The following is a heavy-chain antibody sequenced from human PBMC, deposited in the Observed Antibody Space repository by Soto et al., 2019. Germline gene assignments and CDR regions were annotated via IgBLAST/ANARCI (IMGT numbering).Heavy chain of an antibody. CDR1: GGSISSGGYY. J-gene: IGHJ6*03. D-gene: IGHD2-21*01. Sequence: PSETLSLTCTVSGGSISSGGYYWSWIRQHPGKGLEWIGYIYYSGSINYNPSLKSRVTMSVDTSKNQFSLTLNSVTAADTATYYCARGGISHWAYFYYMDVWDRGTTVTVSS. V-gene: IGHV4-31*03. CDR2: IYYSGSI. CDR3: ARGGISHWAYFYYMDV.